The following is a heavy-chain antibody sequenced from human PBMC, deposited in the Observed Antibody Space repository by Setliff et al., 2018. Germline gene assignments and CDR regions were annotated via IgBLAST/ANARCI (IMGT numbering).Heavy chain of an antibody. CDR1: GFTFSSYS. Sequence: GGSLRLSCAASGFTFSSYSMNWVRQAPGKGLEWVSYISSSSSTIYYADSVKGRFTISRDNAKNSLYLQMNSLRAEDTAVYYCLVTAAPDNWFDPWGQGTMVTVSS. D-gene: IGHD4-4*01. V-gene: IGHV3-48*01. CDR2: ISSSSSTI. CDR3: LVTAAPDNWFDP. J-gene: IGHJ5*02.